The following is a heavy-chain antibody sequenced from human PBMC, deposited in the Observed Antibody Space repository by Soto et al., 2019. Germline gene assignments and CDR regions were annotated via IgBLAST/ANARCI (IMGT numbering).Heavy chain of an antibody. Sequence: SETLSLTCTVSGGSISSYYWSWIRQPPGKGLEWIGYIYYSGSTNYNPSLKSRVPISVDTSKNQFSLKLSSVTAADTAVYYCARLYSGYDYIDYWGQGTLVTVSS. CDR2: IYYSGST. J-gene: IGHJ4*02. CDR3: ARLYSGYDYIDY. CDR1: GGSISSYY. V-gene: IGHV4-59*08. D-gene: IGHD5-12*01.